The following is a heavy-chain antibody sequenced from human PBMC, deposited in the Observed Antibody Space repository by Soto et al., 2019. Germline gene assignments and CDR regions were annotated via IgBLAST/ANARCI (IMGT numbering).Heavy chain of an antibody. CDR1: GFTFSSYG. V-gene: IGHV3-30*18. J-gene: IGHJ6*03. CDR3: AKALVRVNYYYMDV. D-gene: IGHD2-2*01. Sequence: QVQLVESGGGVVQPGRSLRLSCAASGFTFSSYGMHWVRQAPGKGLEWVAVISYDGSNKYYADSVKGRFTISRDNSKNTLYLQMNSLRAEDTAVYYCAKALVRVNYYYMDVWGKGTTVTVSS. CDR2: ISYDGSNK.